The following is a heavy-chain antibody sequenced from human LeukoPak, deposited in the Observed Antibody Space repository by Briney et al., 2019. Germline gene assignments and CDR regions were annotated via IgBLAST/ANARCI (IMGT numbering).Heavy chain of an antibody. CDR1: GGSISSSNYY. V-gene: IGHV4-39*01. J-gene: IGHJ5*02. CDR2: IYYSGST. Sequence: SETLSLTCTVSGGSISSSNYYWGWIRQPPGKGLEWIGGIYYSGSTYYNPSLKSRATISVDTSKNQFSLKLSSVTAADTAVYYCARRPAAVADFNWFDPWGQGTLVTVSS. D-gene: IGHD6-19*01. CDR3: ARRPAAVADFNWFDP.